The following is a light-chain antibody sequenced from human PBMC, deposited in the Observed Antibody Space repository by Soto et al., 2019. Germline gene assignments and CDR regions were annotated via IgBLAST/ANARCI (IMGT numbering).Light chain of an antibody. V-gene: IGLV2-14*03. CDR2: DVN. CDR3: TSYTRSPLYV. J-gene: IGLJ1*01. Sequence: QSALPQPASVSGSPGQSITVSCTGTSSDIGGSNYVSWYQQHPGKAPRLIIYDVNNRPSGVSARFSGSKSGNTASLTISGLQAEDEADYYCTSYTRSPLYVLGTGTKVTVL. CDR1: SSDIGGSNY.